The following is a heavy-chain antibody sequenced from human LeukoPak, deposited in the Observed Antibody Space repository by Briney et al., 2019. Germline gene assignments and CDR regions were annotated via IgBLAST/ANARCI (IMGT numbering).Heavy chain of an antibody. CDR3: ATESWPCSVGSCYSRSDAEYFQH. Sequence: ASVKVSCEVSGYTLTELSMHWVRQAPGKGLEWMGGFDPEDGATIYAQKFQGRVTMTEDTSTNTAYMELSSLRSEDTAVYYCATESWPCSVGSCYSRSDAEYFQHWGRGGLVTDSS. CDR2: FDPEDGAT. CDR1: GYTLTELS. D-gene: IGHD2-15*01. V-gene: IGHV1-24*01. J-gene: IGHJ1*01.